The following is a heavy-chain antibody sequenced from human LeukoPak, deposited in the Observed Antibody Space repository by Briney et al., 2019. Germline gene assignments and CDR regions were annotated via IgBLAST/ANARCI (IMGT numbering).Heavy chain of an antibody. CDR3: ARGGSCLSAFDI. CDR1: GFTFSSYS. J-gene: IGHJ3*02. CDR2: ISSSSSYI. V-gene: IGHV3-21*01. D-gene: IGHD1-26*01. Sequence: GGSLRLSCAASGFTFSSYSMNWVRQAPGKGLEWVSSISSSSSYIYYADSVKGRFTISRDNSKNTLYLQMNSLRPEDTAVYYCARGGSCLSAFDIWGQGTMVTVSS.